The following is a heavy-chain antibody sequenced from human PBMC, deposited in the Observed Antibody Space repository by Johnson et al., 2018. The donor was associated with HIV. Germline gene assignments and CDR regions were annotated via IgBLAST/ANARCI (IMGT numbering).Heavy chain of an antibody. J-gene: IGHJ3*01. Sequence: QVQLVESGGGLVQPGGSLRLSCAASGFTFISYAMHWVRQAPGKGLEWVAVISYDGSNKYYADSVKGRFTISRDNSKNTLYLQMNNLRPEDTALYYCARDLGRPDAFDVWGQGTMVTVSS. CDR1: GFTFISYA. CDR2: ISYDGSNK. V-gene: IGHV3-30-3*01. CDR3: ARDLGRPDAFDV. D-gene: IGHD2-15*01.